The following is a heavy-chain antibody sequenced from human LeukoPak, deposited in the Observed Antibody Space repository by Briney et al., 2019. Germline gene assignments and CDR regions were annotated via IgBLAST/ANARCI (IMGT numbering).Heavy chain of an antibody. J-gene: IGHJ4*02. CDR2: IKSSADGVTT. V-gene: IGHV3-15*01. CDR1: GFTFSSYA. Sequence: GVSLRLSCAASGFTFSSYAMSWVRQAPGKGLEWVGHIKSSADGVTTDYDAPVKGRFTISRDDSKNTLYMQMNSLKIEDTAVYYCTIGSLDYWGQGTQVTVSS. CDR3: TIGSLDY.